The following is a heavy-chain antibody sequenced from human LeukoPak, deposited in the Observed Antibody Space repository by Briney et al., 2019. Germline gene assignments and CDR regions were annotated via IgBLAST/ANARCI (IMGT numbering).Heavy chain of an antibody. CDR2: IYSSGST. Sequence: SETLSLTCTVSGGSISANYWIWMRQSAGKGLEYIGRIYSSGSTNYNPSLKSRVTMSVDTSKNQFSLKLSSVTAADTAVYFCARHGGPYTWYPYYYYYMDVWGKGTSVTVSS. V-gene: IGHV4-4*07. CDR1: GGSISANY. J-gene: IGHJ6*03. D-gene: IGHD6-13*01. CDR3: ARHGGPYTWYPYYYYYMDV.